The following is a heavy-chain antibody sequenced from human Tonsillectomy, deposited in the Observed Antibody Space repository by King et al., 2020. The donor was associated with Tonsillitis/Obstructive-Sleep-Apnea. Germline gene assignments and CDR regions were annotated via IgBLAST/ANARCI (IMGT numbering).Heavy chain of an antibody. Sequence: VQLVESGGGVVQHGRSLRLSCAASGFTLSDYAMHCVRQAPGKGLQWVAVMSYDGSTKYYADSVKGRFTIASDKSKNTLDLQMNSLRGEDTAVYYCAKSRGSSSGFDFFFDYWGQGTLVTVSS. J-gene: IGHJ4*02. CDR2: MSYDGSTK. CDR3: AKSRGSSSGFDFFFDY. D-gene: IGHD6-6*01. CDR1: GFTLSDYA. V-gene: IGHV3-30*04.